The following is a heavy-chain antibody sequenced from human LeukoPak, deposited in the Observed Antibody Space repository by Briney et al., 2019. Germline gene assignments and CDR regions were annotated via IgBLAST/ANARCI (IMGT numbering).Heavy chain of an antibody. Sequence: GSLRLSCAASGLTFPSYEMSWVRQAPGKGLEWVSYISSSGRTIYYADSVKGRFTISRDNARNSLYLQTNSLRAEDTAVYYCATAAAAGWNEDWGQGTLVIVSS. V-gene: IGHV3-48*03. CDR1: GLTFPSYE. CDR2: ISSSGRTI. J-gene: IGHJ4*02. CDR3: ATAAAAGWNED. D-gene: IGHD6-13*01.